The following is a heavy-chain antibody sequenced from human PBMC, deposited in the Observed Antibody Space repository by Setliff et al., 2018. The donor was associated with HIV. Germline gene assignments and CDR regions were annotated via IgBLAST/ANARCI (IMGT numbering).Heavy chain of an antibody. Sequence: SETLSLTCAVYGGSFSGYYWSWIRQPPGKGLEWIGEINLGGSTNCNPSLKSRVTISVDTSKNQFSLKLSSVTAADTAVYYCAREDLGYTAYDLRGYWYFDLWGRGTLVTVSS. CDR1: GGSFSGYY. CDR3: AREDLGYTAYDLRGYWYFDL. V-gene: IGHV4-34*01. J-gene: IGHJ2*01. CDR2: INLGGST. D-gene: IGHD5-12*01.